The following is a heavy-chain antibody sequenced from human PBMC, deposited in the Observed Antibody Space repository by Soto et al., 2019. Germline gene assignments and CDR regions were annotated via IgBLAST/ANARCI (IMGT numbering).Heavy chain of an antibody. CDR3: ARLATVVTSRGDY. V-gene: IGHV3-30-3*01. CDR2: ISYDGSNK. Sequence: QVQLVESGGGVVQPGRSLRLSCAASGFTFSSYAMHWVRQAPGKGLEWVAAISYDGSNKYYADSVKGRFTISRDNSKNTLYLQMNSLRAEDTAVYYCARLATVVTSRGDYWGQGTLVTVSS. CDR1: GFTFSSYA. J-gene: IGHJ4*02. D-gene: IGHD4-17*01.